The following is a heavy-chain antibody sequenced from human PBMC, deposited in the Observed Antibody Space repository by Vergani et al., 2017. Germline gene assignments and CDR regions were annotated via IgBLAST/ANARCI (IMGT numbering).Heavy chain of an antibody. Sequence: QVQLVQSGAEVKKPGSSVKVSCKASGGTFSSYAISWVRQAPGQGLEWMGRIIPILGIANYAQKFQGRVTITADKSTSTAYMELSSLRSEDTAVYYCAAQNSCYDYVRGYWGQGTLVTVSS. CDR3: AAQNSCYDYVRGY. J-gene: IGHJ4*02. V-gene: IGHV1-69*04. CDR2: IIPILGIA. D-gene: IGHD5-12*01. CDR1: GGTFSSYA.